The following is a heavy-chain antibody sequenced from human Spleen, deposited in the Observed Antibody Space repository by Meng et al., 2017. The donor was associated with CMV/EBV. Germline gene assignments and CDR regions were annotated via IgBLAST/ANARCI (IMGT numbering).Heavy chain of an antibody. V-gene: IGHV1-2*02. CDR3: ARGSLTRIDY. CDR1: GYTFTRYS. Sequence: ASVKVSCKASGYTFTRYSMHWVRQAPGQGLEWMGIINPSGGSTNSAQNFRGRVTMTRDTSISTAYMELSRLRSDDTAVYYCARGSLTRIDYWGQGTLVTVSS. J-gene: IGHJ4*02. CDR2: INPSGGST. D-gene: IGHD4/OR15-4a*01.